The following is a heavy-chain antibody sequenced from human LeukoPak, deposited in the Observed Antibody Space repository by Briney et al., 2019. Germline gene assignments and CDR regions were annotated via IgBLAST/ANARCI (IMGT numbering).Heavy chain of an antibody. J-gene: IGHJ4*02. CDR2: ISGSGGST. D-gene: IGHD6-19*01. Sequence: QPGGSLRLSCAASGFTFSSYDMNWVRQAPGKGLEWVSAISGSGGSTYYADSVKGRFTISRDNSKNTLYLQINSLRAEDTAVYYCAKDHLPGIVVADRDYWGQGTLVTVSS. CDR1: GFTFSSYD. CDR3: AKDHLPGIVVADRDY. V-gene: IGHV3-23*01.